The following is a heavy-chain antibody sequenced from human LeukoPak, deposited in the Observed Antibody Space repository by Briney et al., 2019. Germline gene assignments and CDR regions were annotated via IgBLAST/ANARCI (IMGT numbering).Heavy chain of an antibody. CDR2: ISYDGYDK. J-gene: IGHJ3*02. D-gene: IGHD3-22*01. Sequence: GGSLRLSCAASGFTFNDYAMYWVRQTPGKGLEWVTLISYDGYDKSYADSVRGRFTISRDNSKNTLYLQMDSLRSEDTAVYYCARAPIGYDIWGQGTMVTVSS. CDR1: GFTFNDYA. V-gene: IGHV3-30-3*01. CDR3: ARAPIGYDI.